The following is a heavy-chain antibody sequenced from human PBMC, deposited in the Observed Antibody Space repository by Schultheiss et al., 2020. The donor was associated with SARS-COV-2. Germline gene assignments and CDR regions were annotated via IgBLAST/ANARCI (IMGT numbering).Heavy chain of an antibody. J-gene: IGHJ4*02. CDR1: GGTFSSYA. D-gene: IGHD5-18*01. CDR3: ARADNVDTAPDY. V-gene: IGHV1-46*01. Sequence: ASVKVSCKASGGTFSSYAISWVRQAPGQGLEWMGIINPSGGSTSYAQKFQERVTITRDMSTSTAYMELSSLRSEDTAVYYCARADNVDTAPDYWGQGTLVTVSS. CDR2: INPSGGST.